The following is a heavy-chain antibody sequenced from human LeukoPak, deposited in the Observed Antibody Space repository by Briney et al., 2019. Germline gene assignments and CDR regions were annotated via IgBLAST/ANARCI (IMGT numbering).Heavy chain of an antibody. CDR1: GGSISSGGYY. CDR3: ARGPTEGFDI. V-gene: IGHV4-39*07. Sequence: SETLSLTCTVSGGSISSGGYYWSWIRQPPGKGLEWIGSIYDSGSTYYNPSLKSRVTISVDTSKNQFSLKLSSVTAADTAVYYCARGPTEGFDIWGQGTMVTVSS. J-gene: IGHJ3*02. CDR2: IYDSGST.